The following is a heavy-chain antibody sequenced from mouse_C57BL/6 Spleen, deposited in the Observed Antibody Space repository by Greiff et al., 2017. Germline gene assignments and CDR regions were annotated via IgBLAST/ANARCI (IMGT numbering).Heavy chain of an antibody. CDR2: IWSGGST. J-gene: IGHJ2*01. CDR3: AREFYYGSFYFDY. CDR1: GFSLTSYG. V-gene: IGHV2-2*01. D-gene: IGHD1-1*01. Sequence: QVQLQQSGPGLVQPSQSLSITCTVSGFSLTSYGVHWVRQSPGKGLEWLGVIWSGGSTDYNAAFISRLSISKDNSKSQVFFKMNSLQADDTAIYYCAREFYYGSFYFDYWGQGTTLTVSS.